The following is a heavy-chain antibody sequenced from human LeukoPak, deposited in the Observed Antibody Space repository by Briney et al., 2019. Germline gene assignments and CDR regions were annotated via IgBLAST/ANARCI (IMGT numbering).Heavy chain of an antibody. CDR2: IYYSGST. J-gene: IGHJ2*01. D-gene: IGHD2-21*01. Sequence: PSETLSLTCTVSGGSISSYYWSWIRQPPGKGLEWIGYIYYSGSTNYNPSLKSRVTISVDTSKNQFSLKLSSVTAADTAVYYCARDPSLGGDQYFDLWGRGTLVTVSS. CDR1: GGSISSYY. CDR3: ARDPSLGGDQYFDL. V-gene: IGHV4-59*01.